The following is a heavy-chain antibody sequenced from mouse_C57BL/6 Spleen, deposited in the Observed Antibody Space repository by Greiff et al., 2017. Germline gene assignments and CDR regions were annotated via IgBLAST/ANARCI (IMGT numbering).Heavy chain of an antibody. CDR2: IYPGGGYT. V-gene: IGHV1-63*01. CDR1: GYTFTNYW. J-gene: IGHJ3*01. CDR3: ARGRAYDGFPWLAY. Sequence: QVQLQQSGAELVRPGTSVKMSCKASGYTFTNYWIGWAKQRPGHGLEWIGVIYPGGGYTNYNEKVKGKATLTADKSSSTADMRFSSQTSEDSAIYYGARGRAYDGFPWLAYWGQGTLVTVSA. D-gene: IGHD2-3*01.